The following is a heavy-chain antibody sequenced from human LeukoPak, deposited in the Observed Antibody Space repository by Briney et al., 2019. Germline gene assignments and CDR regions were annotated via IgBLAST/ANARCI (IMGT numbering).Heavy chain of an antibody. CDR1: GGSISSSSYY. J-gene: IGHJ4*02. V-gene: IGHV4-39*01. CDR3: ARQATSWIQLYYYFDY. CDR2: IYYSGST. D-gene: IGHD5-18*01. Sequence: SETLSLTCTVSGGSISSSSYYWGWIRQPPGKGLEWIGSIYYSGSTYYNPSLKSRVTISVDTSKNQFSLKLSSVTAADTAVYYCARQATSWIQLYYYFDYWGQGTLVTVSS.